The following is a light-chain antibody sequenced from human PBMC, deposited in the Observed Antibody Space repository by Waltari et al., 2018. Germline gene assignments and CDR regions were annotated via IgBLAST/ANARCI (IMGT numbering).Light chain of an antibody. V-gene: IGLV3-25*03. CDR2: RDT. CDR1: ALAKQF. J-gene: IGLJ3*02. Sequence: SSELTQPPSVSVSPGQTATIACSADALAKQFVYWYQQKPGQAPVLVIFRDTGRPSGIPEPFSGSGSGTTVTLTISGVQAEDEADYYCQSADNTGDYVLFGGGTKLTVL. CDR3: QSADNTGDYVL.